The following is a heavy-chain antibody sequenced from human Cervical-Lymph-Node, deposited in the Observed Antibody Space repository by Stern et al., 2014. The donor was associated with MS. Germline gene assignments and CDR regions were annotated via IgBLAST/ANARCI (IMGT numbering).Heavy chain of an antibody. V-gene: IGHV5-51*01. CDR2: IYPAASDT. CDR3: ARRGTTGTIDGFDI. Sequence: VQLVQSGAEVKKPGESVKISCEGSGYTFTSHWIAWVRQVPGKGLEWMGSIYPAASDTRYSPSFQGRVTISADRSISTAYLQWRTLRASDTAMYYCARRGTTGTIDGFDIWGQGSMVTVSS. D-gene: IGHD1-1*01. CDR1: GYTFTSHW. J-gene: IGHJ3*02.